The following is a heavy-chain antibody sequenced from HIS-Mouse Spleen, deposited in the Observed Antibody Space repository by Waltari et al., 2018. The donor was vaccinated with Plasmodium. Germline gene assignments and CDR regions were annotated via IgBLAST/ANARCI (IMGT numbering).Heavy chain of an antibody. CDR1: GGSFSGYY. V-gene: IGHV4-34*01. J-gene: IGHJ2*01. CDR3: ARGLRGHYWYFDL. D-gene: IGHD3-10*01. Sequence: QVQLQQWGAGLLKPSETLSLTCAVYGGSFSGYYWSWLRQPPGKGLEWSGEINHSGSTNSIPALKSRVTIVVDTSKNQFSLKLSSVTAADTAVYYCARGLRGHYWYFDLWGRGTLVTVSS. CDR2: INHSGST.